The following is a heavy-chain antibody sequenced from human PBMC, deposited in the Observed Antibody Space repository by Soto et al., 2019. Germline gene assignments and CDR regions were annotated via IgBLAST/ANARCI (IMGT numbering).Heavy chain of an antibody. CDR1: GGTFSSYA. CDR3: AAPLGQRYCTNGVCPSGGMDV. D-gene: IGHD2-8*01. CDR2: IIPIFGTA. Sequence: SVKVSCKASGGTFSSYAISWVRQAPGQGLEWMGGIIPIFGTANYAQKFQGRVTITADESTSTAYMELSSLRSEDTAVYYCAAPLGQRYCTNGVCPSGGMDVWGQGTTVTVS. J-gene: IGHJ6*02. V-gene: IGHV1-69*13.